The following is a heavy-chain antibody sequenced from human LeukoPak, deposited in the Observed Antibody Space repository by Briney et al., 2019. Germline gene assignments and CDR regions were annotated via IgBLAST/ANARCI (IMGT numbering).Heavy chain of an antibody. Sequence: PSETLSLTCAVSGYSISSGYFWAWIRQPPGKGLEWIGSISHSGSSYSKPSLKSRVIISVDTSNNQFSLKLTSVTAADTATYYCARDGYYYDGSFEYWGQGIRVAVSP. CDR3: ARDGYYYDGSFEY. CDR1: GYSISSGYF. CDR2: ISHSGSS. J-gene: IGHJ4*02. D-gene: IGHD3-22*01. V-gene: IGHV4-38-2*02.